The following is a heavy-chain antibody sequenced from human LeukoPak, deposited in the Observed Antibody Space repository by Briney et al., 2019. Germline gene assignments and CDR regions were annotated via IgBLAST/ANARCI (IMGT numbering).Heavy chain of an antibody. V-gene: IGHV1-69*15. D-gene: IGHD3-22*01. CDR1: GDTSCSYC. Sequence: ASVKVSSNTSGDTSCSYCLNWGLHAPGQGVEWMGRIIPISGVSTYAQNFQDRLTINSNDSTSTVHKLLISMLNEETTVFYCARDLYYYDIGGPDYWGQGTLVSVSS. CDR3: ARDLYYYDIGGPDY. J-gene: IGHJ4*02. CDR2: IIPISGVS.